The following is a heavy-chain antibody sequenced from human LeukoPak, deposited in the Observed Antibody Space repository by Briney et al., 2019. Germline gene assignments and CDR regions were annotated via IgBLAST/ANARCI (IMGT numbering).Heavy chain of an antibody. CDR2: TYYRSTWYN. CDR3: AQGEGYFDF. CDR1: GDSFSANTAA. V-gene: IGHV6-1*01. J-gene: IGHJ4*02. Sequence: PSQTLSLTCAISGDSFSANTAAWNWIRQSPSRGLEWLGRTYYRSTWYNQYAVSVKGLITINPDTSRNQFSLHLNSVTPEDTSMYYCAQGEGYFDFWGQGTLVTVSS.